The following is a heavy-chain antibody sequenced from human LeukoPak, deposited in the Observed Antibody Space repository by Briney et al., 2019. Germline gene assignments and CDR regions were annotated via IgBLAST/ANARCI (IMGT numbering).Heavy chain of an antibody. CDR2: INPNSGGT. V-gene: IGHV1-2*02. J-gene: IGHJ5*02. CDR3: ARTYYYDSSGYYKRFDP. D-gene: IGHD3-22*01. Sequence: ASVKVSCKASGYTFTGYYMHWVRQAPGHGLEWMGWINPNSGGTNYAQKFQGRVTMTRDTSISTAYMELSRLRSDDTAVYYCARTYYYDSSGYYKRFDPWGQGTLVTVSS. CDR1: GYTFTGYY.